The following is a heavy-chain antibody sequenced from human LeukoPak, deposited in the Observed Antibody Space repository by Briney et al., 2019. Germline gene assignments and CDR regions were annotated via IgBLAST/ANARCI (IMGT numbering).Heavy chain of an antibody. CDR3: VRGLYDSSACWPF. V-gene: IGHV3-74*01. D-gene: IGHD3-22*01. CDR1: GFTFSTYW. CDR2: INSDGSDT. Sequence: GGSLRLSCAASGFTFSTYWMHWVRQAPGKGLVWVSRINSDGSDTIYADSVKGRFTISRDNAKNTLHLQMNSLRAEDTAVYYCVRGLYDSSACWPFRGQGTLVTVSS. J-gene: IGHJ4*02.